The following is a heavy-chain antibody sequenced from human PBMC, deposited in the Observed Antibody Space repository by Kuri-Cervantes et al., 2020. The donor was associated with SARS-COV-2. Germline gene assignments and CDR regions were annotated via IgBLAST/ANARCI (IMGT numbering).Heavy chain of an antibody. Sequence: GGSLRLSCRGSGYRFTSYWIGWVRQMPGKGLEWMGIIYPGDSDNRYSPSFQGQVTISADKSISTAYLQWSSLKASDTAMYYCARLRGYCSSTSCHSYYYYYGMDVWGQGTTVTVSS. CDR2: IYPGDSDN. CDR3: ARLRGYCSSTSCHSYYYYYGMDV. J-gene: IGHJ6*02. V-gene: IGHV5-51*01. CDR1: GYRFTSYW. D-gene: IGHD2-2*02.